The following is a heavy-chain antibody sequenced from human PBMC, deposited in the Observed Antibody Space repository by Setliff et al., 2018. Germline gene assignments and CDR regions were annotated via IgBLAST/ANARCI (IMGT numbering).Heavy chain of an antibody. CDR2: ISAYTGNA. D-gene: IGHD3-3*01. Sequence: ASVKVSCKASDYPFLGYGLSWVRQAPGQGLEWLGWISAYTGNADYAQNLQGRLTMTTDTSTNTAYMELRSLTSDDTAIYYCARAPRLEWILPTFDLWGQGAPVTVSS. CDR1: DYPFLGYG. CDR3: ARAPRLEWILPTFDL. V-gene: IGHV1-18*01. J-gene: IGHJ4*02.